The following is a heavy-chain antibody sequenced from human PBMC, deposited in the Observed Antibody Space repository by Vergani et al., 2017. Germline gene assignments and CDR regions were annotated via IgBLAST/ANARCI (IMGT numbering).Heavy chain of an antibody. J-gene: IGHJ4*02. V-gene: IGHV5-10-1*03. CDR1: GYSFTSYW. Sequence: EVQLVQSGAEVKKPGESLRISCKGSGYSFTSYWISWVRQMPGKGLEWMGRIDPSDSYTNYSPSFQGHVTISADKSIRTAYLPWSSLKASDTAMYYCARLPGDYIWGSYRLDYWGQGTLVTVSS. D-gene: IGHD3-16*02. CDR2: IDPSDSYT. CDR3: ARLPGDYIWGSYRLDY.